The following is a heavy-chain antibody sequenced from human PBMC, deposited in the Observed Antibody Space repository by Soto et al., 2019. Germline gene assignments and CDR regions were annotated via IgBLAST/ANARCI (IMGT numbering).Heavy chain of an antibody. J-gene: IGHJ6*02. V-gene: IGHV5-10-1*01. CDR1: GNSFTSYL. D-gene: IGHD2-2*01. Sequence: XESLKLSCKCSGNSFTSYLISWVLQMPGKGLEWMGRIDPSDSYTNYSPSFQGHVTISADKSISTAYLQWSSLKASDTAMYYCARLHDIVVVPDAVQPYYYYGMDVWGQGTTVTVSS. CDR2: IDPSDSYT. CDR3: ARLHDIVVVPDAVQPYYYYGMDV.